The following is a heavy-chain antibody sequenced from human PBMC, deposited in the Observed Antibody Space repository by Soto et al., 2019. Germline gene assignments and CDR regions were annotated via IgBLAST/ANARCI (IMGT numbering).Heavy chain of an antibody. J-gene: IGHJ6*02. CDR3: ARDDIPGRAVAIYGMDV. CDR1: GFTFSNYG. CDR2: IWYDGSNE. Sequence: GGSLRLSCAASGFTFSNYGMHWVRQAPGKGLEWVAVIWYDGSNEYYADSVKGRFTISRDNSKNTLYLQMNSQRAEDTAVYYCARDDIPGRAVAIYGMDVWGQGTTVTVSS. D-gene: IGHD6-19*01. V-gene: IGHV3-33*01.